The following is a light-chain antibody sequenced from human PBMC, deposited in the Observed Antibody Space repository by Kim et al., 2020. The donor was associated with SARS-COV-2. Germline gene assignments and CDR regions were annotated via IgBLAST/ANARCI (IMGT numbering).Light chain of an antibody. CDR3: QQRYDWLT. J-gene: IGKJ4*01. CDR2: DAS. V-gene: IGKV3-11*01. CDR1: QRVSRD. Sequence: SLSPGESATLSCRASQRVSRDLAWYQQKPGQAPRLLIYDASNRATGIPARFSGSGSGTDFTLTISSLEPEDFAVYYCQQRYDWLTFGGGTKVDIK.